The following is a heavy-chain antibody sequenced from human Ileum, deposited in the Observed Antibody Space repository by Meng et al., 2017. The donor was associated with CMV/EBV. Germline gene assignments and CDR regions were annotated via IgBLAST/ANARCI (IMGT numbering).Heavy chain of an antibody. CDR2: ITGSGDII. CDR1: GFPFGAYY. Sequence: LACAASGFPFGAYYRTWVRQAPGKGLEWVSYITGSGDIIYYADSVKGRFTISRDNAKSSLYLEINSLRAEDTAVYYCARGNYGFDYWGQGTLVTVSS. D-gene: IGHD4-17*01. CDR3: ARGNYGFDY. V-gene: IGHV3-11*01. J-gene: IGHJ4*02.